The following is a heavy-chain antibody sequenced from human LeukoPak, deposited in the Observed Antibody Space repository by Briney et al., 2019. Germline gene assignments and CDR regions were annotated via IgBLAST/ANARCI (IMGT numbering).Heavy chain of an antibody. CDR1: GFTFSGHS. D-gene: IGHD3-16*01. CDR3: ARVGDWSNYFGMDA. Sequence: GGSLRLSCAASGFTFSGHSMTWVRQTPGKGLEWVSVIFGNGVKTYYADSLKGRFTISRDNAKSPRYLQMNSLRADDTAVYYCARVGDWSNYFGMDAWGQGTTVSVSS. V-gene: IGHV3-23*01. J-gene: IGHJ6*02. CDR2: IFGNGVKT.